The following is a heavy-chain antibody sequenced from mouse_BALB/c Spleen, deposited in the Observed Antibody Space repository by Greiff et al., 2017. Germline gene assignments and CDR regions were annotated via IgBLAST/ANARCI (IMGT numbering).Heavy chain of an antibody. D-gene: IGHD1-1*01. CDR1: GFTFSSFG. Sequence: EVQVVESGGGLVKPGGSLKLSCAASGFTFSSFGMHWVRQAPEKGLEWVAYISSGSSTIYYADTVKGRFTISRDNPKNTLFLQMTSLRSEDTAMYYCARSGTTVVALYYFDYWGQGTTLTVSS. V-gene: IGHV5-17*02. J-gene: IGHJ2*01. CDR3: ARSGTTVVALYYFDY. CDR2: ISSGSSTI.